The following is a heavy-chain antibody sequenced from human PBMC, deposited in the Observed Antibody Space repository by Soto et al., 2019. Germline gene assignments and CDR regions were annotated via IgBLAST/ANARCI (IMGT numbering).Heavy chain of an antibody. CDR1: GGSIGTYY. Sequence: SETLSLTCTVSGGSIGTYYWSWIGQPPGKGVELIGEIYQSGSINYNPSLNSRVTIAVDKSKSHFSLNLISVTAADTAVYYCARAARGYSYFDYWGQGTLVTVSS. J-gene: IGHJ4*02. D-gene: IGHD5-18*01. CDR3: ARAARGYSYFDY. V-gene: IGHV4-59*12. CDR2: IYQSGSI.